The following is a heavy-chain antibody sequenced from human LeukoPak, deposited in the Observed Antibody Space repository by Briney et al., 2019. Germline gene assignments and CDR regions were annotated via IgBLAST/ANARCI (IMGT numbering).Heavy chain of an antibody. J-gene: IGHJ4*02. V-gene: IGHV4-59*01. CDR3: ARSVGEKTPFDY. CDR2: IYYSGST. Sequence: SETLSLTCTVSGGSISSYYWSWFRQPPGKGLEWIGYIYYSGSTNYNPSLKSRVTISVDTSKNQFSLKLSSVSAADTAVYYCARSVGEKTPFDYWGQGTLVTVSS. D-gene: IGHD3-10*01. CDR1: GGSISSYY.